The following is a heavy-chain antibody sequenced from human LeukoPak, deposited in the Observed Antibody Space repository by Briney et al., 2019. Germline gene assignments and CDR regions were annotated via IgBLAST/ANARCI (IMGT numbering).Heavy chain of an antibody. CDR2: ISSNGGST. V-gene: IGHV3-64*01. D-gene: IGHD2-21*02. CDR3: ARGPGVTYYYYYYMDV. Sequence: GGSLRLSCAASGFTFNSYAMHWVRQAPGKGLDYVSAISSNGGSTYYANSVKGRFTISRDNSKNTLFLQMGSLRPEDMAVYYCARGPGVTYYYYYYMDVWGKGTTVTVSS. CDR1: GFTFNSYA. J-gene: IGHJ6*03.